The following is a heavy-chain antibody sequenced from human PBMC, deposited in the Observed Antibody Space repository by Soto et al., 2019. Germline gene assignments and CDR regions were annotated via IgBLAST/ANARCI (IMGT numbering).Heavy chain of an antibody. D-gene: IGHD2-2*02. V-gene: IGHV1-69*06. CDR1: GSRFSNYV. Sequence: QVQLVQSGAEVKTPGSSLKVSCKVSGSRFSNYVISWVRQAPGHGLEWLGRIIHIFNSTKYAQSFQGRVTITADKSTSTASLEFSSLRSDDTAVYYCAREGRGKKAGYNGLVSLGYWGQGTLVTVSS. CDR2: IIHIFNST. J-gene: IGHJ4*02. CDR3: AREGRGKKAGYNGLVSLGY.